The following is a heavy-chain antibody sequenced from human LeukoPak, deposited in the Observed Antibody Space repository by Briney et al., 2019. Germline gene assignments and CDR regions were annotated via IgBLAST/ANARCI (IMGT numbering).Heavy chain of an antibody. CDR3: AAQRGYYYDSSGYYLEYFQH. J-gene: IGHJ1*01. CDR1: GGSISSSSYY. CDR2: ICYSGST. D-gene: IGHD3-22*01. Sequence: PSETLSLTCTVSGGSISSSSYYWGWIRQPPGKGLEWIGSICYSGSTYYNPSLKSRVTISVDTSKNQFSLKLSSVTAADTAVYYCAAQRGYYYDSSGYYLEYFQHWGQGTLVTVSS. V-gene: IGHV4-39*01.